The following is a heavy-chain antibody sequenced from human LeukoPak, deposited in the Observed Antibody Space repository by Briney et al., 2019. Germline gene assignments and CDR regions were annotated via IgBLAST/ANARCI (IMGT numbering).Heavy chain of an antibody. V-gene: IGHV1-46*01. CDR2: INPSGGST. D-gene: IGHD1-26*01. Sequence: ASVKVSCKASGYTFTSYYMHWVRQAPGQGLEWMGIINPSGGSTSYAQKFQGRVTMTRDMSTSTVYMELSSLRSEDTAVYYCARTSTPGSYLAAFDIWGQGTMVTVSS. CDR1: GYTFTSYY. J-gene: IGHJ3*02. CDR3: ARTSTPGSYLAAFDI.